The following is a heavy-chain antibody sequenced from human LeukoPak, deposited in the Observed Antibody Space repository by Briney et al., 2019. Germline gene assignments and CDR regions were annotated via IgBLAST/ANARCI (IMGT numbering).Heavy chain of an antibody. V-gene: IGHV3-9*01. J-gene: IGHJ4*02. CDR2: ISWNSGSI. D-gene: IGHD3-10*01. CDR1: GFTFDDYA. CDR3: AKDGAGSGSRGGYFDY. Sequence: GGSLRLSCAASGFTFDDYAMHWVRQAPGKGLEWVSGISWNSGSIGYADSVKGRFTISRDNAKNSLYLQMNSLRAEDTALYYCAKDGAGSGSRGGYFDYWGQGTLVTVSS.